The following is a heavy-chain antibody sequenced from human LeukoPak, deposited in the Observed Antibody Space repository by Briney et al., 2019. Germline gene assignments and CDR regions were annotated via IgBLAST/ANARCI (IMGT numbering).Heavy chain of an antibody. J-gene: IGHJ4*02. D-gene: IGHD3-22*01. V-gene: IGHV1-2*02. Sequence: GASVKVSCKASGYNFIDYDIHWVRQAPGQGLEWVGWIKPKSGDRDYAENFRGRVTMTRDTSISTAHMELSRLKSDDTAVYFCARMTTYYYDNTGYYYSRIFDYWGQGTLVTVSS. CDR3: ARMTTYYYDNTGYYYSRIFDY. CDR2: IKPKSGDR. CDR1: GYNFIDYD.